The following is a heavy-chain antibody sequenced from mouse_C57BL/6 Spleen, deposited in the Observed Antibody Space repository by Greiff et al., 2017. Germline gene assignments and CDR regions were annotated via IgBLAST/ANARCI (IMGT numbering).Heavy chain of an antibody. CDR1: GYTFTSYW. D-gene: IGHD2-4*01. Sequence: QVQLQQPGAELVKPGASVKLSCKASGYTFTSYWMQWVKQRPGQGLEWIGEIDPSDSYTNYNQKFKGKATLTVDTSSSTAYMQLSSLTSEDPAVYYCARYDYGGYFDYWGQGTTLTVSS. CDR3: ARYDYGGYFDY. J-gene: IGHJ2*01. CDR2: IDPSDSYT. V-gene: IGHV1-50*01.